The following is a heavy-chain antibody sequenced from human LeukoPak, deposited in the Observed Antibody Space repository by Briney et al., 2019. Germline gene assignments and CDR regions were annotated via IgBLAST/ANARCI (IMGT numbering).Heavy chain of an antibody. CDR3: ARVAAVRYYYYSMDV. J-gene: IGHJ6*03. CDR1: GYTFTGYY. CDR2: INPNSGGT. D-gene: IGHD6-13*01. V-gene: IGHV1-2*02. Sequence: ASVKVSCKASGYTFTGYYMHWVRQAPGQGLEWMGWINPNSGGTNYAQKFQGRVTMTRDTSISTAYMELSRLRSDDTAVYYCARVAAVRYYYYSMDVWGKGTTVTVSS.